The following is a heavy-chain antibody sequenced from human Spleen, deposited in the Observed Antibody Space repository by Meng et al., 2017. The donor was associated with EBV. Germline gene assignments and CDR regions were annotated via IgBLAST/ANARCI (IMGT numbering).Heavy chain of an antibody. CDR2: NHQSGST. CDR3: ARSPPRGRAVVAALNQRGYWYFDL. J-gene: IGHJ2*01. CDR1: GWSFKGYN. D-gene: IGHD2-15*01. Sequence: WGAGRVKPSEPLAPPGAGYGWSFKGYNWSRIRQPPGKGTGWIGENHQSGSTNYNPSPKGRVTISVDTSKNQFSLKLSSVTAADTAVYYCARSPPRGRAVVAALNQRGYWYFDLWGRGTLVTVSS. V-gene: IGHV4-34*01.